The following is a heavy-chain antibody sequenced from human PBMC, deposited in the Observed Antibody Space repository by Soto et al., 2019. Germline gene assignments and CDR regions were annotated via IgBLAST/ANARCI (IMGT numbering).Heavy chain of an antibody. D-gene: IGHD5-18*01. Sequence: SVKVSCKASGGTFSSYAISWVRQAPGQGLEWMGGIIPIFGTANYAQKFQGRVTITADESTSTAYMELSSLRSEDTAVYYCARDSRGYSYGYYYWGQGTLVTVSS. V-gene: IGHV1-69*13. CDR2: IIPIFGTA. J-gene: IGHJ4*02. CDR1: GGTFSSYA. CDR3: ARDSRGYSYGYYY.